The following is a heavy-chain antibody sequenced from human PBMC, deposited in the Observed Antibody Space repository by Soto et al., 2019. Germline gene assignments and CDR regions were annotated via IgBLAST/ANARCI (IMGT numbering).Heavy chain of an antibody. Sequence: ASVKVSCKASGYTFTSYGISWVRQAPGQGREWMGWISAYNGNTNYAQKLQGRVTMTTDTSMSTAYMELRSLRSDDTAVYYCARIGTVGTGVLGYYYGMDVWGQGTTVTVSS. V-gene: IGHV1-18*01. D-gene: IGHD2-21*02. CDR3: ARIGTVGTGVLGYYYGMDV. J-gene: IGHJ6*02. CDR2: ISAYNGNT. CDR1: GYTFTSYG.